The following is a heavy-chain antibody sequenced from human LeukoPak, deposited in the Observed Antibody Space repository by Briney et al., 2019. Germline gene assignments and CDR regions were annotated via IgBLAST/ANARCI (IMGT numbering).Heavy chain of an antibody. CDR3: ATVREGIAAAGNYFEY. J-gene: IGHJ4*02. V-gene: IGHV3-7*01. Sequence: GGSLRLSCAASGFTFSSYSMSWVRQAPGKGLEWVANINQDGGEKYYVDSVKGRFTISRDNSKNTLHLQMNSLRTEDTAVYYCATVREGIAAAGNYFEYWGQGTLVTASS. CDR1: GFTFSSYS. D-gene: IGHD6-13*01. CDR2: INQDGGEK.